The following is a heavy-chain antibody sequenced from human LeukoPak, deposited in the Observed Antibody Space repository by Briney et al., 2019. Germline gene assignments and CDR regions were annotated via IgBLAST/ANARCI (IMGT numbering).Heavy chain of an antibody. J-gene: IGHJ4*02. D-gene: IGHD4-17*01. Sequence: PSETLSLTCTVSGGSISSSSYYWGWIRQPPGKGLEWIGSIYHSGSTYYNPSLKSRVTISVDTSKNQFSLKLSSVTAADTAVYYCARAKDYAASWGQGTLVTVSS. V-gene: IGHV4-39*07. CDR3: ARAKDYAAS. CDR1: GGSISSSSYY. CDR2: IYHSGST.